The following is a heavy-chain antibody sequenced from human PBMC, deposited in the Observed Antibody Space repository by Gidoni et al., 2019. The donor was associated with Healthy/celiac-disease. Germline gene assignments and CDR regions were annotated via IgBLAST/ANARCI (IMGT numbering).Heavy chain of an antibody. D-gene: IGHD5-18*01. J-gene: IGHJ4*02. CDR3: ARWGRGYSYGVRPGYYFDY. V-gene: IGHV4-34*01. Sequence: QVQLQQWGAGLLKPSETLSLTCAVYGGSSSGYYWSWIRQPPGKGLEWIGEINHTGSTNYNPSLKSRVTISVDTSKNQFALKLSSVTAADTAVYYCARWGRGYSYGVRPGYYFDYWGQGTLVTVSS. CDR2: INHTGST. CDR1: GGSSSGYY.